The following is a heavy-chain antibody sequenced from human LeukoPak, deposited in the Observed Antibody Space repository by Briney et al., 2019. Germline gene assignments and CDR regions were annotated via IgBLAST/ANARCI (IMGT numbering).Heavy chain of an antibody. CDR3: ARDYTGYYFDY. J-gene: IGHJ4*02. V-gene: IGHV3-21*01. Sequence: TGGSLRLSCAASGFTFSNAWMSWVRQAPGKGLEWVSSISSSSSFIYYADSVKGRFTISRDDAKNSLYLQLNSLRAEDTAVYYCARDYTGYYFDYWGQGTLVTVSS. CDR2: ISSSSSFI. D-gene: IGHD3-10*01. CDR1: GFTFSNAW.